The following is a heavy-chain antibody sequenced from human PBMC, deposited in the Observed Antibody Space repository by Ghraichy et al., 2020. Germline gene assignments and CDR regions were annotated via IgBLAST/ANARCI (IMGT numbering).Heavy chain of an antibody. Sequence: SETLSLTCTVSGGSISNYYCNWFRQPPGKGLEWIGYVHGSGSTKYHPSLESRVTVSSDTAKNEFSLSLTSMTPADTAVYHCASGTGWLQTYWGQGTLVTVSS. J-gene: IGHJ4*02. CDR1: GGSISNYY. D-gene: IGHD5-18*01. V-gene: IGHV4-59*01. CDR3: ASGTGWLQTY. CDR2: VHGSGST.